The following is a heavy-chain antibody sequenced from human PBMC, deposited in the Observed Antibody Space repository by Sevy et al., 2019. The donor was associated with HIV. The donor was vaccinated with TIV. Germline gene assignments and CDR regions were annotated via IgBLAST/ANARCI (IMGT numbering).Heavy chain of an antibody. D-gene: IGHD3-3*01. V-gene: IGHV3-23*01. J-gene: IGHJ4*02. CDR3: AKVLTIFGVVTSEYYFDY. CDR1: GFTFSSYA. Sequence: GGSLRLSCAASGFTFSSYAMSWVRQAPGKGLEWVSAISGSGGSTYYADSVKGRFTISRDNSKKTLYLQMNSLRAEDTAVYYCAKVLTIFGVVTSEYYFDYWGQGTLVTVSS. CDR2: ISGSGGST.